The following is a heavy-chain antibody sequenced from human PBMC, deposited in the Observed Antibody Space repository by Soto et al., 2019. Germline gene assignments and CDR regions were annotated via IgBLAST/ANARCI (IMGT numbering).Heavy chain of an antibody. CDR3: ARDSLEYYDFWSGWDYYYYGMDV. D-gene: IGHD3-3*01. J-gene: IGHJ6*02. V-gene: IGHV4-59*01. CDR1: GGSISSYY. CDR2: IYYSGST. Sequence: KTSETLSLTCTVSGGSISSYYWSWIRQPPGKGLEWIGYIYYSGSTNYNPSLKSRVTISVDTSKNQFSLKLSSVTAADTAVYYCARDSLEYYDFWSGWDYYYYGMDVWGQGTTVTVSS.